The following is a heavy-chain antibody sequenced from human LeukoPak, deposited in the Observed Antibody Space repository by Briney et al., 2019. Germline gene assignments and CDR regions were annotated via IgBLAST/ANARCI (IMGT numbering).Heavy chain of an antibody. D-gene: IGHD3-22*01. CDR2: IWYDGSIK. Sequence: GGSLRLSCAASGFSFSSYGMHWVRQAPGKGLEWVAVIWYDGSIKYYGDSVKGRFTISRDNSKNTLYLQMNSLGAEDTAVYYCAKSRGYYYEKSGPADYWGQGTLVTVSS. V-gene: IGHV3-33*06. CDR1: GFSFSSYG. J-gene: IGHJ4*02. CDR3: AKSRGYYYEKSGPADY.